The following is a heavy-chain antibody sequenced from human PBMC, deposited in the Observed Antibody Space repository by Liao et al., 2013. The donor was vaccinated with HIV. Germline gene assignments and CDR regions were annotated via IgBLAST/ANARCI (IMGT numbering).Heavy chain of an antibody. Sequence: QVQLQESGPGLVKPSETLSLTCTVSGGSISSSSYYWGWIRQPPGKGLEWIGSIFYSGTTYCNPSLKSRVTISLDTSKSQFSLKLSSVTAADTAVYYCAREIRGSSFYFDFWGQGTLVTVSS. V-gene: IGHV4-39*07. D-gene: IGHD6-13*01. CDR3: AREIRGSSFYFDF. CDR2: IFYSGTT. J-gene: IGHJ4*02. CDR1: GGSISSSSYY.